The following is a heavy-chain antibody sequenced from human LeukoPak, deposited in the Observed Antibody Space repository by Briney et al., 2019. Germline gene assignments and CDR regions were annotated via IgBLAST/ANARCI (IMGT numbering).Heavy chain of an antibody. CDR2: VNPNNGVP. Sequence: GAAVKVSCKASGYTFTGYYMHWVRQAPGQGLEWMGRVNPNNGVPNYAQKFKGRVTMTRDTAISTFYMELSSLRSDDTAVYFCAREVEYSSSYYGRFDPWGQGTLVIVSS. J-gene: IGHJ5*02. V-gene: IGHV1-2*06. D-gene: IGHD3-22*01. CDR3: AREVEYSSSYYGRFDP. CDR1: GYTFTGYY.